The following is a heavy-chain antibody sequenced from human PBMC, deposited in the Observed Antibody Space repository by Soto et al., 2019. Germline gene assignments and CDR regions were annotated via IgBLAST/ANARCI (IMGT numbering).Heavy chain of an antibody. CDR1: GGSISSGNYY. J-gene: IGHJ6*02. CDR2: IYYSGST. V-gene: IGHV4-31*03. D-gene: IGHD3-22*01. Sequence: QVQLQESGPGLVKPSQTLSLTSTVSGGSISSGNYYWSWIRQHPGKGLEWIGYIYYSGSTYYNPSLKRRVTISVDTSKNQFSLKLSSVTAADTAVYYCARHNYDSSGTAVDVWGQGTTVTVSS. CDR3: ARHNYDSSGTAVDV.